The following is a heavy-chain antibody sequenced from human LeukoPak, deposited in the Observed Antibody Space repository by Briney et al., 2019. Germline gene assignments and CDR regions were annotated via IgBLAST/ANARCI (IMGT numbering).Heavy chain of an antibody. CDR1: GFTFSDNG. CDR3: ARGRWLPNAFDI. D-gene: IGHD5-24*01. J-gene: IGHJ3*02. V-gene: IGHV3-30*03. Sequence: TGGSLRLSCAASGFTFSDNGMHWVRQAPDKGLEWVAVISYDGTYKYYADSVKGRFTITRDNSKDTVYLQMNSLRAEDTAVYYCARGRWLPNAFDIWGQGTMVTVFS. CDR2: ISYDGTYK.